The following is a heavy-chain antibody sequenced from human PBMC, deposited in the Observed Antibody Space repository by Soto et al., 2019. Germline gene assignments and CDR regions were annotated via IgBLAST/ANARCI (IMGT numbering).Heavy chain of an antibody. CDR3: ARGGGTLAN. V-gene: IGHV1-46*01. CDR2: ISPRDGST. Sequence: QAQLVQSGAEVKKSGASVKVSCTASGYTFISYAKYWVRQAPGQGVERMGIISPRDGSTTYAQNFQERVNITRDTSTRTVYMQLSSLGSEDKAVYYCARGGGTLANWGQGTLVTVSS. J-gene: IGHJ4*02. CDR1: GYTFISYA.